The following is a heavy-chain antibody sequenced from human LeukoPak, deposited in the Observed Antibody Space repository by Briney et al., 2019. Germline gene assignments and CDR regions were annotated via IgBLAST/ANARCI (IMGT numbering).Heavy chain of an antibody. CDR2: ICSSGTYI. Sequence: PGGSLGLSCAASGFTFSSYSMHWVRQAPWKGLEWVSSICSSGTYIYYADSVKGRFTISRDNAKNSVHLQISRLRAEDTAVYYCARDQGGSGGNWGQGPLVTVSS. CDR1: GFTFSSYS. CDR3: ARDQGGSGGN. J-gene: IGHJ4*02. D-gene: IGHD3-10*01. V-gene: IGHV3-21*01.